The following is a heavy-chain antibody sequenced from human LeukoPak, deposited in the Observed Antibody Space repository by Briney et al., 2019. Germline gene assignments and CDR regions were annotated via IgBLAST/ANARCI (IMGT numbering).Heavy chain of an antibody. J-gene: IGHJ1*01. CDR1: GYSFTSYW. Sequence: GESLKISCKGSGYSFTSYWIGWVRQMPGKGLEWMGIIYPGDSDTRYSPPFQGQVTISADKSISTAYLQWSSLKASDTAMYYCARQSKSTGYYYDSSGYIEYFQHWGQGTLVTVSS. CDR2: IYPGDSDT. D-gene: IGHD3-22*01. V-gene: IGHV5-51*01. CDR3: ARQSKSTGYYYDSSGYIEYFQH.